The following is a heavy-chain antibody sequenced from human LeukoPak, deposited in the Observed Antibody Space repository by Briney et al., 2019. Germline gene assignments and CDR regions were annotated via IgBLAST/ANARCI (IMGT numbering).Heavy chain of an antibody. V-gene: IGHV4-39*07. J-gene: IGHJ4*02. CDR3: TTSPSLYRFDY. Sequence: SETLSLTCTVSGGSISSSGYYWGWIRQPPGKGLEWIGSVYYSGSTYDNPSLKSRVTISLDTSKNQFSLNLSSVTAADTAFYYCTTSPSLYRFDYWGQGTLVTVSS. D-gene: IGHD2-2*01. CDR2: VYYSGST. CDR1: GGSISSSGYY.